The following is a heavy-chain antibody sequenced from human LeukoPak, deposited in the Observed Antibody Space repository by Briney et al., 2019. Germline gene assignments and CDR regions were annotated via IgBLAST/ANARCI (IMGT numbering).Heavy chain of an antibody. J-gene: IGHJ3*02. CDR2: IKQNGSEN. CDR3: ENASYDSKEYAFDI. Sequence: PGGSLILSCAAYRFTFSSYWMSSVRQAPGKGLGWVAKIKQNGSENYYVNSVKGRLTISRNNAKTSTYLQMNSLRAEDTAVYYCENASYDSKEYAFDIWGQGTMVTVSS. CDR1: RFTFSSYW. V-gene: IGHV3-7*01. D-gene: IGHD3-22*01.